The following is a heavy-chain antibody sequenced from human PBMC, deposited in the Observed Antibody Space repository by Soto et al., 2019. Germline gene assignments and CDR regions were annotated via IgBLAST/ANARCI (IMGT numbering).Heavy chain of an antibody. CDR2: IYYSGST. D-gene: IGHD6-19*01. CDR1: GGSISSYY. V-gene: IGHV4-59*01. CDR3: ARDHIAVAASDYYYYGMDV. Sequence: NPSETLSLTCTVSGGSISSYYWSWIRQPPGKGLEWIGYIYYSGSTNYNPSLKSRVTISVDTSKNQFSLKLSSVTAADTAVYYCARDHIAVAASDYYYYGMDVWGQGTTVTVSS. J-gene: IGHJ6*02.